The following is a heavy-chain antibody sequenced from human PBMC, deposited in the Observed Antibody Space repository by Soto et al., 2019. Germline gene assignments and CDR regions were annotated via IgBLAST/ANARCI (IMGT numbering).Heavy chain of an antibody. CDR2: IKQDGSEK. J-gene: IGHJ6*02. CDR3: ARNNEQRLTRYYYYGLDV. D-gene: IGHD6-25*01. Sequence: GGSLRLSCAASGFTFSSYWMSWVRQAPGKGLEWVANIKQDGSEKYYADSVKGRFTISRDNAKNTLYLQMNSLRAEDTAVYFCARNNEQRLTRYYYYGLDVWGRGTTVTVSS. CDR1: GFTFSSYW. V-gene: IGHV3-7*01.